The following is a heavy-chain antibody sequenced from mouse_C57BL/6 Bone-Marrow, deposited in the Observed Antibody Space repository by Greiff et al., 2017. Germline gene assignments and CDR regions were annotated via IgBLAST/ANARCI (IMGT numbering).Heavy chain of an antibody. J-gene: IGHJ2*01. D-gene: IGHD2-4*01. CDR1: GYAFSSSW. CDR3: ARAWGLRLSDY. CDR2: IYPGDGDT. V-gene: IGHV1-82*01. Sequence: VQRVESGPELVKPGASVKISCKASGYAFSSSWMNWVKQRPGKGLEWIGRIYPGDGDTNYNGKFKGKATLTADKSSSTAYMQLSSLTSDDSAVYFGARAWGLRLSDYWGQGTTLTVSS.